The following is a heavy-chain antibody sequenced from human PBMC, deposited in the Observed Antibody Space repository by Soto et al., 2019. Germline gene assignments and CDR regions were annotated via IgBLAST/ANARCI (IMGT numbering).Heavy chain of an antibody. V-gene: IGHV4-59*01. CDR1: GGSISSYY. D-gene: IGHD4-17*01. J-gene: IGHJ4*02. CDR3: ARDRRGDYGDYEFDY. Sequence: SETLSLTCTVSGGSISSYYWSWIRQPPGKGLEWIGYIYYSGSTNYNPSLKCRVTISVDTSKNQFSLKLSSVTAADTAVYYCARDRRGDYGDYEFDYWGQGTLVTVS. CDR2: IYYSGST.